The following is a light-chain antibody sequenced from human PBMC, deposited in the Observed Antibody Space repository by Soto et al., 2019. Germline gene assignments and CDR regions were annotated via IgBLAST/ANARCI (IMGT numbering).Light chain of an antibody. J-gene: IGLJ2*01. CDR1: SSDVGGYNY. CDR2: DVN. V-gene: IGLV2-11*01. Sequence: QSVLTQPRSVSGSPGQSVTISCTGTSSDVGGYNYVSWYQQHPGKAPKLMIYDVNKWPSGVPDRFSGSKSGNTASLTISGLQAEDEADYYCCSYAGSYTLVYGGGTKVTVL. CDR3: CSYAGSYTLV.